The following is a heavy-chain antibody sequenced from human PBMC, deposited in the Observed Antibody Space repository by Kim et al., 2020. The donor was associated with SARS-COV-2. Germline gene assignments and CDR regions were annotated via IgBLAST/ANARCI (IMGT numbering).Heavy chain of an antibody. Sequence: NYNPSLKSRVTISVDTSKNQFSRKLSSVTAADTAVYYCARGLGSGWYGSYWGQGTLVTVSS. J-gene: IGHJ4*02. D-gene: IGHD6-19*01. V-gene: IGHV4-34*01. CDR3: ARGLGSGWYGSY.